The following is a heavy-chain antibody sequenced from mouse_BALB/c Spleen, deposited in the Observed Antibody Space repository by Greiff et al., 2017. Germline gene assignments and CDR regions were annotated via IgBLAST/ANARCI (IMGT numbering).Heavy chain of an antibody. CDR3: ERGRDYGSSSWFAY. Sequence: VQGVESGGGLVKPGGSLKLSCAASGFPFSSHAMSWVRQTPEKRLEWVASISSGCSTYYPDSVKGRFTIARDNARNILYLQMSSLRSEDTAMYCCERGRDYGSSSWFAYWGQGTLVTVSA. D-gene: IGHD1-1*01. CDR1: GFPFSSHA. J-gene: IGHJ3*01. V-gene: IGHV5-6-5*01. CDR2: ISSGCST.